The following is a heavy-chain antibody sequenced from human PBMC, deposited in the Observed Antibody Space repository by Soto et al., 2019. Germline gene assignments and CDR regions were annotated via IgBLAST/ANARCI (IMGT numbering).Heavy chain of an antibody. Sequence: QVQLQQSGPGLVKPSQTLSLTCAISGDSVSDSSVSLNLIMQAPSIGLEWLGRTNFGGKWSYAYDKSVRSRIRINEDTSKNQFSLHLDSVTAEDTAVYYCTREDTWRLDYWGQGDLVTVSS. CDR3: TREDTWRLDY. CDR1: GDSVSDSSVS. J-gene: IGHJ4*02. V-gene: IGHV6-1*01. CDR2: TNFGGKWSY.